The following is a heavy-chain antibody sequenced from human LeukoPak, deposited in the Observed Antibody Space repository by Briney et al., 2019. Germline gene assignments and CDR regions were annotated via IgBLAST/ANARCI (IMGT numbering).Heavy chain of an antibody. J-gene: IGHJ4*02. D-gene: IGHD6-13*01. Sequence: SGGSLTLSCTASGFRFSGYCMHWVRQAPGKGLVWVSLINTDGGRTAYADSVKGRFTISRDNAKNTLYLQMNSLRAEDTAVYYCARESGYTYGAWGQGTLVTVSS. V-gene: IGHV3-74*01. CDR2: INTDGGRT. CDR3: ARESGYTYGA. CDR1: GFRFSGYC.